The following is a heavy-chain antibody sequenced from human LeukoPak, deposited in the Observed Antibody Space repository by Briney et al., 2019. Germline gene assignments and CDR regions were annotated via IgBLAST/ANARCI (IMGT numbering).Heavy chain of an antibody. CDR1: GYTFTSYW. Sequence: GESLKISCKASGYTFTSYWIGWVRQMPGKGLEWMGIIYPGDSDTRYSPSFQGHVTISADKSITTAYLEWSSLKASDTAMYYCARQGPQMATLRTPLDYWGQGTLVTVSS. CDR3: ARQGPQMATLRTPLDY. J-gene: IGHJ4*02. V-gene: IGHV5-51*01. CDR2: IYPGDSDT. D-gene: IGHD5-24*01.